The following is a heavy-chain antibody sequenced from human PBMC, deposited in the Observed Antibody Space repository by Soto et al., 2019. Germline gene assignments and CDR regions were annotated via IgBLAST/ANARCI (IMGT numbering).Heavy chain of an antibody. CDR3: AKATTNGGWFNPFDS. CDR2: VYDSENT. J-gene: IGHJ4*02. D-gene: IGHD6-19*01. CDR1: GGSTDTFY. Sequence: QVRLQESGPGLVKPSETLSLTCTVSGGSTDTFYWSWIRQSPGKGLEWIGFVYDSENTDYSPSLKSRVTISLDTSKRQFSLKLASVTPADTAVYYCAKATTNGGWFNPFDSWGQGALVTVSS. V-gene: IGHV4-59*01.